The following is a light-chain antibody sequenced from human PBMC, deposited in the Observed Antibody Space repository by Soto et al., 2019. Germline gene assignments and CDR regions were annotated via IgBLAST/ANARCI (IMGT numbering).Light chain of an antibody. Sequence: EIVLTQSPGTLSLSPGERATLSCRASQSVSSNYLAWYQQKPGQAPRLLIYGASSRATGIPDRSSGSGSGTDFTLTISRLEPEDFAVYYCQQYGSSPRYTFGQGTKLEIK. V-gene: IGKV3-20*01. J-gene: IGKJ2*01. CDR1: QSVSSNY. CDR3: QQYGSSPRYT. CDR2: GAS.